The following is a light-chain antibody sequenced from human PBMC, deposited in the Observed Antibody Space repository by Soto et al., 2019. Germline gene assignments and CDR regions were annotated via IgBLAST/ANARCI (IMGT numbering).Light chain of an antibody. CDR2: GIS. Sequence: EVVMTQSPATLSVSPGERATLSCRASQSVTSNYLAWYQQKPGQAPRLLIYGISSRATGVPDRFSGSGSGTDFTLTISRLEPEDFAVYYCQQYTDRPLTFGQGTKVEVK. CDR3: QQYTDRPLT. J-gene: IGKJ1*01. V-gene: IGKV3-20*01. CDR1: QSVTSNY.